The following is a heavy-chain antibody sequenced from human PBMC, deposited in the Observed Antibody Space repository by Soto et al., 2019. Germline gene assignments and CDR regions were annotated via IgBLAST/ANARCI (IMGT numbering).Heavy chain of an antibody. CDR2: LSPNTGNT. Sequence: QVQLVQSGAEVKKPGASVKVSCKASGYTFTSSDIHWVRQATGQGLEWMGWLSPNTGNTGYAQKFQGRVTLTRNTPLSTAYLELTILRSDDTAIYYCARGHFTGMDVWGQGTTVTVSS. CDR3: ARGHFTGMDV. V-gene: IGHV1-8*01. D-gene: IGHD3-3*02. CDR1: GYTFTSSD. J-gene: IGHJ6*02.